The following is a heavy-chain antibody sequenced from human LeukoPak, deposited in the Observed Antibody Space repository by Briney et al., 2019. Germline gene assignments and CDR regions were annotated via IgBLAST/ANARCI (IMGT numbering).Heavy chain of an antibody. CDR2: IYYSGST. J-gene: IGHJ4*02. CDR3: ARHPDLSRAFDY. Sequence: SETLSLTCTVSGGSISSSSYYWGWIRQPPGKGLEWIGSIYYSGSTYYNPSLKSRVTISVDTSKNQFSLKLSSVTAADTAVYYCARHPDLSRAFDYWGQGTLVTVSS. D-gene: IGHD2/OR15-2a*01. CDR1: GGSISSSSYY. V-gene: IGHV4-39*01.